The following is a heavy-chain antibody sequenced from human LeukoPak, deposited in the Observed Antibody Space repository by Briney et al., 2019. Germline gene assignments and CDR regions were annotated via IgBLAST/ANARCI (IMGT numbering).Heavy chain of an antibody. Sequence: PSETLSLTCTVSGGSISSDGYYWGWVRQPPGKGLEWIGEINHSGSTNYNPSLKSRVTISVDTSKNQFSLKLSSVTAADTAVYYCARQSPYQLLFHYYYYMDVWGKGTTVTISS. CDR1: GGSISSDGYY. V-gene: IGHV4-39*01. J-gene: IGHJ6*03. D-gene: IGHD2-2*01. CDR2: INHSGST. CDR3: ARQSPYQLLFHYYYYMDV.